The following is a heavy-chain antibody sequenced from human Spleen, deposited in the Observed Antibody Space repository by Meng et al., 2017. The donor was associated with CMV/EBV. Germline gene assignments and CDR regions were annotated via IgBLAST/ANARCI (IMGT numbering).Heavy chain of an antibody. CDR3: ARDGAYINALDAFDV. CDR1: GYIFMAYG. CDR2: ISGNSGKT. Sequence: ASVKVSCKASGYIFMAYGISWVRQAPGQGLEWMGWISGNSGKTNYTQKFQDRVVMATDTSTNTAYLELRGLRSDDTAVYYCARDGAYINALDAFDVWGQGTMVTVSS. D-gene: IGHD5-18*01. V-gene: IGHV1-18*01. J-gene: IGHJ3*01.